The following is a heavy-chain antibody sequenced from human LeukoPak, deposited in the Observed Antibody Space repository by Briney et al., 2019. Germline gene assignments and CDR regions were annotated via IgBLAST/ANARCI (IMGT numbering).Heavy chain of an antibody. CDR1: GFTLSRHG. Sequence: GGSLRLSCAASGFTLSRHGMHWVRQTPGKGLEWEAGIWYDGSNIYYVDSVKGRFTVSRDNSKNTLYLQMNSLRAEDTAVYYCARGMCCSPIPFYYMDVWGKGTTVTVSS. D-gene: IGHD2-15*01. CDR2: IWYDGSNI. J-gene: IGHJ6*03. V-gene: IGHV3-33*01. CDR3: ARGMCCSPIPFYYMDV.